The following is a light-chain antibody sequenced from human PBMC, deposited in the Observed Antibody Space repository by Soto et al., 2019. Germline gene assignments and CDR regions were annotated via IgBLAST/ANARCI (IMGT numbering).Light chain of an antibody. CDR1: GSDVGGYDY. J-gene: IGLJ1*01. Sequence: QSALTQPASVSGSPGQSISISCTGTGSDVGGYDYVSWYQHHPGIAPKVMIYEVTNRPSGVSNRFSGSKSGNTASLTISGLLAEDEADYYCSSYTSSSTYVFGTGTKVTVL. CDR2: EVT. CDR3: SSYTSSSTYV. V-gene: IGLV2-14*01.